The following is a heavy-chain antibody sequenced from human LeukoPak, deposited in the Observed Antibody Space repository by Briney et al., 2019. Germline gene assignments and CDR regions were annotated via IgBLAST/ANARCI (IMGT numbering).Heavy chain of an antibody. Sequence: SGGSLRLSCAASGFTVSSSYMTWVRQAPGKGLEWVSVLYSGGGTYYADSLKGRFTISRDNSKNTVYLQMNNLRAEDTAVYYCARDRVTRGYGYGIPLYGMDVWGQGTTVTVSS. CDR3: ARDRVTRGYGYGIPLYGMDV. CDR2: LYSGGGT. CDR1: GFTVSSSY. V-gene: IGHV3-53*01. D-gene: IGHD5-18*01. J-gene: IGHJ6*02.